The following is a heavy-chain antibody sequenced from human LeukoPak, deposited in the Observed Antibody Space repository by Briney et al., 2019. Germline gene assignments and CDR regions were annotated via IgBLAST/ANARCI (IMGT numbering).Heavy chain of an antibody. J-gene: IGHJ1*01. CDR1: GYTFTSYD. CDR3: ARAGGICPGNRHFQH. D-gene: IGHD2-15*01. CDR2: MNPNSGNT. Sequence: ASVKVSCKASGYTFTSYDINWVRQATGQGLEWMGWMNPNSGNTGYSQKFQGRVTMTRNTSITTAYMELSSLRSEDTAVYYCARAGGICPGNRHFQHWGQGPVVSVS. V-gene: IGHV1-8*01.